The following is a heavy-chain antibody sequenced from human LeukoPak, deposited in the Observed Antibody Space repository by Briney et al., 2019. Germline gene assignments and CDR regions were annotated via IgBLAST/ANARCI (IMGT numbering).Heavy chain of an antibody. Sequence: GVSVKISCKASGYTFTNYYLHWVRQAPGQGLEWMAIINPSDGSTSYAPKFQGRVTMTRDMTTSTVYMELSSLRSEDTAVYYCARLEDGYDDYWGQGTLVTVSS. CDR3: ARLEDGYDDY. CDR1: GYTFTNYY. D-gene: IGHD5-24*01. J-gene: IGHJ4*02. V-gene: IGHV1-46*01. CDR2: INPSDGST.